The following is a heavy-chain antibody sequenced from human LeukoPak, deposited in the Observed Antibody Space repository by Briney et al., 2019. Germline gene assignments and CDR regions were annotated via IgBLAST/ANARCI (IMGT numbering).Heavy chain of an antibody. Sequence: GGSLRLSCAASGFTFSSYWMSWVRQAPGKGLEWVANIKQDGSEKYYVDSVKGRFTISRDNAKNSLYLQMNSLRAEDTAVYYCARHYYDSSGGYDYWGQGTLVTVSS. CDR3: ARHYYDSSGGYDY. CDR2: IKQDGSEK. CDR1: GFTFSSYW. J-gene: IGHJ4*02. D-gene: IGHD3-22*01. V-gene: IGHV3-7*01.